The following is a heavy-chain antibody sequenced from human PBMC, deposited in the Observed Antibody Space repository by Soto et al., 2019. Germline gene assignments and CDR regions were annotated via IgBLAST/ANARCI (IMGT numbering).Heavy chain of an antibody. Sequence: SVKVSCKASGGTFGIYAISWVRQAPGQGLEWMGGIIPIFGTANYAQKFQGRVTITADESTSTAYMELSSLKYEDTAVYYCAGHSSGVPGYYYGMDVWGQGTTVTVSS. D-gene: IGHD3-22*01. CDR3: AGHSSGVPGYYYGMDV. CDR2: IIPIFGTA. CDR1: GGTFGIYA. V-gene: IGHV1-69*13. J-gene: IGHJ6*02.